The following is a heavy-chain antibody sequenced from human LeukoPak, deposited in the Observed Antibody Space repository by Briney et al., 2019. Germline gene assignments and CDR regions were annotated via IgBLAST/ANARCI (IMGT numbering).Heavy chain of an antibody. Sequence: GRSLRLSCAASGFTFSSYGMHWVRQAPGKGLEWVAVISYDGSNKYYADSVKGRFTISRDNSKNTLYLQMNSLRAEDTAVYYCAKEDTYDFWSGYYHLDYWGQGTLVTVSS. CDR1: GFTFSSYG. V-gene: IGHV3-30*18. CDR3: AKEDTYDFWSGYYHLDY. CDR2: ISYDGSNK. D-gene: IGHD3-3*01. J-gene: IGHJ4*02.